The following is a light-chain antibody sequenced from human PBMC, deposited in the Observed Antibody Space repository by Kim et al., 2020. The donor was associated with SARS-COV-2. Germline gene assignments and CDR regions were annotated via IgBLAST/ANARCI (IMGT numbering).Light chain of an antibody. CDR1: NPNIGRNT. Sequence: GQRVTTSCSGSNPNIGRNTVTWYQQLPGTAPKLLIYYSSQRPSGVPDRVSGSKSGTSASLAISGLQSEDEADYYCAAWDASLNGPVFGGGTQLTVL. J-gene: IGLJ3*02. V-gene: IGLV1-44*01. CDR3: AAWDASLNGPV. CDR2: YSS.